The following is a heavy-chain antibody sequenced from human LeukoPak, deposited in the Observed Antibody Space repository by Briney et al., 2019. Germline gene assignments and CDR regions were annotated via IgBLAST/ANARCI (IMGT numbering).Heavy chain of an antibody. J-gene: IGHJ4*02. D-gene: IGHD1-26*01. CDR2: VSGGGSSI. CDR1: GFTFSSYS. Sequence: GGSLRLSCAGSGFTFSSYSMSWIRQAPGKGLEWVSDVSGGGSSIYYADSVKGRFTISRDNSKNTLYLQMNSLRAEDTAVYYCARVQWELLPFFDYWGQGTLVTVSS. CDR3: ARVQWELLPFFDY. V-gene: IGHV3-23*01.